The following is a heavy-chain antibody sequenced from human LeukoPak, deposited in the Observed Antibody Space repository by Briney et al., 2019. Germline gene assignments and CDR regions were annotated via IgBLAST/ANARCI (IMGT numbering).Heavy chain of an antibody. CDR1: GFTFSSYA. CDR2: ISYDGSNK. V-gene: IGHV3-30*04. Sequence: PGGSLRLSCAAYGFTFSSYAMHWVRPAPGKGLEWVAVISYDGSNKYYADSVKGRFTISRDNSKNTLYLQMNSLRAEDTAVYYCARVDYSKSQARRVDYWGQGTLVTVSS. J-gene: IGHJ4*02. D-gene: IGHD4-11*01. CDR3: ARVDYSKSQARRVDY.